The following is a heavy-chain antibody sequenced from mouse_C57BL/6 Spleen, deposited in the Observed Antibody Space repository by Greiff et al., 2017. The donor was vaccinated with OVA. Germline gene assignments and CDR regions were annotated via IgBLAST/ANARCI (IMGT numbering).Heavy chain of an antibody. CDR1: GFSLTSYG. J-gene: IGHJ4*01. V-gene: IGHV2-2*01. D-gene: IGHD1-1*01. CDR3: ARNSLSHYYGRAMDY. CDR2: IWSGGST. Sequence: VQGVESGPGLVQPSQSLSITCTVSGFSLTSYGVHWVRQSPGKGLEWLGVIWSGGSTDYNAAFISRLSISKDNSKSQVFFKMNSLQADDTAIYYCARNSLSHYYGRAMDYWGQGTSVTVSS.